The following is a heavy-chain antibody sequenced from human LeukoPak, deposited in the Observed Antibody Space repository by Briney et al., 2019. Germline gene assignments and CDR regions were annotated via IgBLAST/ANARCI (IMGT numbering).Heavy chain of an antibody. CDR3: ARVGKKMGDWFDP. Sequence: ASVKVSCKASGYTFTSYDINWVRQATGQGLEWMGWMNPNSGNTGYAQKFQGRVTMTRNTSISTAYMELSSLRSEDTAVYYCARVGKKMGDWFDPWRQGTLVTVSS. CDR2: MNPNSGNT. CDR1: GYTFTSYD. V-gene: IGHV1-8*01. J-gene: IGHJ5*02. D-gene: IGHD3-16*01.